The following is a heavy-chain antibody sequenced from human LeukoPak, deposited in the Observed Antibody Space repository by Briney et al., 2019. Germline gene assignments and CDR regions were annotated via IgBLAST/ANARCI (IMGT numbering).Heavy chain of an antibody. D-gene: IGHD4-17*01. J-gene: IGHJ6*03. CDR2: IYYSGST. Sequence: PSETLSLTCTVSGGSISSGDYYWSWIRQPPGQDLVWIRYIYYSGSTYYNPSLKSRVTISVDTSKNQFSLKLSSVTAADTAVYYCARRHYGDYYMDVWGKGTTVTVSS. CDR3: ARRHYGDYYMDV. V-gene: IGHV4-30-4*08. CDR1: GGSISSGDYY.